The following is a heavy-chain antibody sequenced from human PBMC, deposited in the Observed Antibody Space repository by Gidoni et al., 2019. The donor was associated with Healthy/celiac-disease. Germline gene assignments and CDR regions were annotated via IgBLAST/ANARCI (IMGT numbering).Heavy chain of an antibody. CDR3: AKDMDYGDYPSHFDY. D-gene: IGHD4-17*01. CDR1: AFPFSSYA. V-gene: IGHV3-23*01. Sequence: EVQLLESGGGLVPPGGSLRLSCAASAFPFSSYAMSWVRQAPGKGLGWGSASRGSGGSTYYADSVKGRFTRSRDNSKNTLYLQMNSLRAEDTAVYYCAKDMDYGDYPSHFDYWGQGNLVTVSS. CDR2: SRGSGGST. J-gene: IGHJ4*02.